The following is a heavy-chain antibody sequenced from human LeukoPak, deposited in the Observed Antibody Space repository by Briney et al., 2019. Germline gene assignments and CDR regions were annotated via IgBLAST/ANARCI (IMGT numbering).Heavy chain of an antibody. V-gene: IGHV4-39*07. J-gene: IGHJ4*02. Sequence: SETLSLTCTVSGSSIPISTYYWGWVRQPPGKGLEWIGSIYYSGTTKYNPSLKSRVTISVDNSNNKFSLRLSSVTAADTALYYCARGTLYSGWSYYFDSWGQGTLVTVSS. D-gene: IGHD6-19*01. CDR3: ARGTLYSGWSYYFDS. CDR2: IYYSGTT. CDR1: GSSIPISTYY.